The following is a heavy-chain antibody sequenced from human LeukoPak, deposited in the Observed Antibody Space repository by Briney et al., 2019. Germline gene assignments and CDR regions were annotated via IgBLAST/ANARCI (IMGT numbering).Heavy chain of an antibody. CDR1: GYTFASYY. CDR2: ISPSGGST. CDR3: ARGPSLVVVTAIPFDY. J-gene: IGHJ4*02. D-gene: IGHD2-21*02. V-gene: IGHV1-46*01. Sequence: ASVKVSCKASGYTFASYYMHWVRQAPGQGLEWMGIISPSGGSTSYAQKFQGRVTMTRHTSPSTVYMELSSLRSEDTAVYYCARGPSLVVVTAIPFDYWGQGTLVTVSS.